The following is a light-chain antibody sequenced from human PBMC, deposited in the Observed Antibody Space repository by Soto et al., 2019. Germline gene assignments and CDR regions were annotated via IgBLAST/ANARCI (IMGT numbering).Light chain of an antibody. CDR2: SNN. Sequence: QSVLTQPPSASGTPGQRVTISCSGSSSNIGSNTVNWYQQLPGTAPKLLIYSNNQRPSGVPDRFSGSKSGTSASLAISGLQSEDEADYYCAAWYDSLNGPVVGGGTKLTVL. CDR3: AAWYDSLNGPV. V-gene: IGLV1-44*01. J-gene: IGLJ2*01. CDR1: SSNIGSNT.